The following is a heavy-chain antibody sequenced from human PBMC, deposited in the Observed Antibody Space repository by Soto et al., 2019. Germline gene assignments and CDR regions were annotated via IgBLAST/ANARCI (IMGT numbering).Heavy chain of an antibody. J-gene: IGHJ6*02. CDR3: ARVRDIVVVPAAYYYYGMDV. CDR2: ISSSSSYI. CDR1: GFTFSSYS. V-gene: IGHV3-21*01. D-gene: IGHD2-2*01. Sequence: GESLKISCAASGFTFSSYSMNWVRQAPGKGLEWVSSISSSSSYIYYADSVKGRFTISRDNAKNSLYLQMNSLRAEDTAVYYCARVRDIVVVPAAYYYYGMDVWGQGTTVTVSS.